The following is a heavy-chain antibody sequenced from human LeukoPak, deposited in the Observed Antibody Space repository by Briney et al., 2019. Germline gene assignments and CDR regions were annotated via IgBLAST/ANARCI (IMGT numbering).Heavy chain of an antibody. Sequence: PGGSLRLSCAASGFTFSDYYMSWIRQAPGKGLEWVSYISSSGSTIYYADSVKGRFTISRDNAKSSLYLQMNSLRAEDTAVYYCARSRIAAASPVGYWGQGTLVTVSS. D-gene: IGHD6-13*01. V-gene: IGHV3-11*04. CDR2: ISSSGSTI. CDR1: GFTFSDYY. J-gene: IGHJ4*02. CDR3: ARSRIAAASPVGY.